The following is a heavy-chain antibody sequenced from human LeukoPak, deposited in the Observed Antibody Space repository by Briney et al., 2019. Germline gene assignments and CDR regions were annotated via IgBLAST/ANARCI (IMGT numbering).Heavy chain of an antibody. V-gene: IGHV1-2*02. CDR2: INPNSGGT. D-gene: IGHD3-22*01. CDR1: GYTFTGYY. CDR3: ARRSVIVVITPTDDAFDI. Sequence: ASVKVSCKASGYTFTGYYMHWVRQAPGQGLEWMGWINPNSGGTNYAQTFQDRVTMTRDTSISTAHMQLSRLGFDDTAIYYCARRSVIVVITPTDDAFDIWGQGTMVTVS. J-gene: IGHJ3*02.